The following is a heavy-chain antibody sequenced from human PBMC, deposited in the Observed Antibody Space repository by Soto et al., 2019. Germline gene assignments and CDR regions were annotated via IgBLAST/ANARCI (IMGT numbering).Heavy chain of an antibody. Sequence: EVQLVESGGGLVQPGGSLRLSCAASGFTVNSNYMSWVRQAPGKGLEWVSVIYSDGSTYYADCVKGRFIISRDNSNNTLYFQMNSLRAEDTAVYYCATLTKYDILTGFYPCWGQGTLVTVSS. CDR1: GFTVNSNY. CDR2: IYSDGST. D-gene: IGHD3-9*01. CDR3: ATLTKYDILTGFYPC. J-gene: IGHJ4*02. V-gene: IGHV3-66*01.